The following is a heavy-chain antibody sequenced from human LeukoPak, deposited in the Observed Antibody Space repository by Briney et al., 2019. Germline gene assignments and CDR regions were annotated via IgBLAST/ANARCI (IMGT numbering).Heavy chain of an antibody. CDR2: ISGSGGST. V-gene: IGHV3-23*01. CDR1: GFTFSSYA. J-gene: IGHJ3*02. Sequence: GGSLRLSCAASGFTFSSYAMSWVRQAPGKGLEWVSAISGSGGSTYYADSVKGRFTISRDNSKNTLYLQMNSLRAEDTAVYYCGTPVVTAISPDAFDIWGQGTMVTVSS. CDR3: GTPVVTAISPDAFDI. D-gene: IGHD2-21*02.